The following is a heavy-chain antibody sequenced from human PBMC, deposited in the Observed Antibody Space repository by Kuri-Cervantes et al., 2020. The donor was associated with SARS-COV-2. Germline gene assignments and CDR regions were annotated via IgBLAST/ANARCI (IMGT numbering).Heavy chain of an antibody. J-gene: IGHJ4*02. D-gene: IGHD3-22*01. V-gene: IGHV4-61*09. Sequence: SETLSLTCTVSGGSISSGSYYWSWIRQPAGKGLEWIGYIYTSGSTNYNPSLKSRVTMSVDTSKNQFSLKLSSVTAADTAVYYCYTYYYDSSGYTDYWGQGTLVTVSS. CDR3: YTYYYDSSGYTDY. CDR2: IYTSGST. CDR1: GGSISSGSYY.